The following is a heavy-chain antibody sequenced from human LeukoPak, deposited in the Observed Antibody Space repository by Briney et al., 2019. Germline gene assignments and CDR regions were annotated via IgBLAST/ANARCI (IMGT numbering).Heavy chain of an antibody. J-gene: IGHJ4*02. D-gene: IGHD3-3*01. Sequence: GESLKISCKGSGYRFTSCWIGWVRQMPGKGLEWMGIIYPGDSDTRYSPSFQGQVTISADKSISTAYLRWSSLKASDTAMYYCARHISPTYYDFWSGYLLDYWGQGTLVTVSS. CDR2: IYPGDSDT. CDR1: GYRFTSCW. V-gene: IGHV5-51*01. CDR3: ARHISPTYYDFWSGYLLDY.